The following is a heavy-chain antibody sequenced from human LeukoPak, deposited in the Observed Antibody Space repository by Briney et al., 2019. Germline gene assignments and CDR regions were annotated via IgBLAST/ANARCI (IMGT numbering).Heavy chain of an antibody. D-gene: IGHD3-10*01. J-gene: IGHJ6*02. V-gene: IGHV3-48*04. Sequence: GGSLRLSCAASGFTFSFFTMNWVRQAPGKGLEWVSYISHTGSTMSYADSVKGRFTISRDNARNSLYLQMNSLRAEDTAVYYCAIPPLSGTGSSRPLAGMDVWGQGTTVTVSS. CDR2: ISHTGSTM. CDR3: AIPPLSGTGSSRPLAGMDV. CDR1: GFTFSFFT.